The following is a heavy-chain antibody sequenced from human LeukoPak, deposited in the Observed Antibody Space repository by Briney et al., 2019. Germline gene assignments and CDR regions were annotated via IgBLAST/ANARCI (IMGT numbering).Heavy chain of an antibody. V-gene: IGHV1-46*01. Sequence: GASVKVSCKASGYTFTSYYMHWVRQAPGQGLEWMGIINPSGGSTSYAQKFQGRVTMTRDMSTSTVYMELSSLRSEDTAVYYCARGGGWYYDSSGYYGYWGQGTLVTVSS. CDR1: GYTFTSYY. CDR3: ARGGGWYYDSSGYYGY. J-gene: IGHJ4*02. CDR2: INPSGGST. D-gene: IGHD3-22*01.